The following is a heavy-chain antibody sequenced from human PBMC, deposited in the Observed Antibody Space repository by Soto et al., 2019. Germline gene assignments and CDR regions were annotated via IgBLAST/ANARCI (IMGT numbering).Heavy chain of an antibody. CDR3: AKDASGYDYFWFDP. J-gene: IGHJ5*02. D-gene: IGHD5-12*01. CDR1: GFTFSSYA. CDR2: ISGSGDNT. Sequence: GGSLRLSCAASGFTFSSYAMSWVRQAPGKGLEWVSVISGSGDNTYYADSVKGRFTISRDNSKNTLFVQMNSLRAEDTAVYYCAKDASGYDYFWFDPWGQGTLVTVSS. V-gene: IGHV3-23*01.